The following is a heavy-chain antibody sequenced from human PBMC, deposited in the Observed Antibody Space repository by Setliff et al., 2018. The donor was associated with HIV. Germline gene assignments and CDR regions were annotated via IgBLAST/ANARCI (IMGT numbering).Heavy chain of an antibody. Sequence: VASVKVSCKASGYTFNNYYMHWVRQAPGQGLQWMGWMHPNSGATKYAQKFRDRVTLTGDTSISTAYMELSRLTSDDTAVYYCARAIAWGGSYWNFDYWGQGTLVTVSS. CDR1: GYTFNNYY. D-gene: IGHD1-26*01. J-gene: IGHJ4*02. CDR2: MHPNSGAT. V-gene: IGHV1-2*02. CDR3: ARAIAWGGSYWNFDY.